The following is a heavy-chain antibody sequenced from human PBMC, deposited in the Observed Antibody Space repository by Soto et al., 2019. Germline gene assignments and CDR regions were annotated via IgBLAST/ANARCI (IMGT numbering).Heavy chain of an antibody. CDR2: INYDGYS. CDR3: ARHGFGPLHGLVDV. V-gene: IGHV4-59*08. CDR1: GGSITNYY. Sequence: QVQLQESGPGLVKPSETLSLTCTVSGGSITNYYCSWFRQPPGKGLEWIGYINYDGYSAYNLSLKGRVTLSMDPSKTQFSLMLESVTATDTAVYYCARHGFGPLHGLVDVWGPGTTVIVSS. D-gene: IGHD3-10*01. J-gene: IGHJ6*02.